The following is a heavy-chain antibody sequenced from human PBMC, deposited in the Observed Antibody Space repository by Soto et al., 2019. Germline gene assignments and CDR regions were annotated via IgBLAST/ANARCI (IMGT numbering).Heavy chain of an antibody. D-gene: IGHD6-19*01. Sequence: QVQLVESGGGVVQPGRSLRLSCAASGFTFSSYGMHWVRQAPGKGLEWVAVISYDGSNKYYADSVKGRFTISRDNSKNTLYLQMNSLRAEDTAVYYCASQYSSGWYRDYWGQGTLVTASS. CDR1: GFTFSSYG. J-gene: IGHJ4*02. CDR2: ISYDGSNK. CDR3: ASQYSSGWYRDY. V-gene: IGHV3-30*03.